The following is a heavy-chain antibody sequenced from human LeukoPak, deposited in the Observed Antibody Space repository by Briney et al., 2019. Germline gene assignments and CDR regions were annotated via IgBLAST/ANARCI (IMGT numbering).Heavy chain of an antibody. Sequence: SETLSLTCTVSGGSISSYYWSWIRQPPGKGLEWIGYIYYSGSTNYNPSLKSRVTISVDTSKNQFSLKLSSVTAADTAVYYCARHPATMVRGPTPDVWGQGTTVTVSS. D-gene: IGHD3-10*01. CDR1: GGSISSYY. CDR3: ARHPATMVRGPTPDV. V-gene: IGHV4-59*08. J-gene: IGHJ6*02. CDR2: IYYSGST.